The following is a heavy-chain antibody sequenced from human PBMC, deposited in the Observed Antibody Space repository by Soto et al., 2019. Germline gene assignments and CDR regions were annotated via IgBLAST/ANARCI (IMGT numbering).Heavy chain of an antibody. J-gene: IGHJ4*02. CDR2: IYYSGST. V-gene: IGHV4-31*03. D-gene: IGHD2-21*02. CDR1: GGSISSGGYY. CDR3: ARGAQYPYCGGDCYSSEY. Sequence: QVQLQESGPGLVKPSQTLSLTCTVSGGSISSGGYYWSWTRQHPGKGLEWIGYIYYSGSTYYNPSLKRRVTISVDTSKNQCSLKLSSVTAADTAVYYCARGAQYPYCGGDCYSSEYWGQGTLVTVSS.